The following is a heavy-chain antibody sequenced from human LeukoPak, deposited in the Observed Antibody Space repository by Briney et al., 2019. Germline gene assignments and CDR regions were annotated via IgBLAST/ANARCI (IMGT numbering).Heavy chain of an antibody. CDR2: FDPEDGET. D-gene: IGHD6-19*01. CDR1: GYTFTNYG. CDR3: ATGDGRIAVAGVQ. V-gene: IGHV1-24*01. Sequence: ASVKVSCKASGYTFTNYGISWVRQAPGQGLEWMGGFDPEDGETIYAQKFQGRVTMTEDTSTDTAYMELSSLRSEDTAVYYCATGDGRIAVAGVQWGQGTLVTVSS. J-gene: IGHJ4*02.